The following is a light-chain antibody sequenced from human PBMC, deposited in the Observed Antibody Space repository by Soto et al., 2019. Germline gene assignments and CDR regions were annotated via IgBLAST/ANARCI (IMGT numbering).Light chain of an antibody. CDR2: KAS. J-gene: IGKJ1*01. Sequence: DIQVTQSPSTLSASVGDRVTITCRASQSISTWLAWFQQKPGKAPKVLISKASTLESGVPSRFSGDGSGTEFTLTISSLQTEDLATDYCQQYGSNSPWTFGQGTKVEIK. CDR3: QQYGSNSPWT. CDR1: QSISTW. V-gene: IGKV1-5*03.